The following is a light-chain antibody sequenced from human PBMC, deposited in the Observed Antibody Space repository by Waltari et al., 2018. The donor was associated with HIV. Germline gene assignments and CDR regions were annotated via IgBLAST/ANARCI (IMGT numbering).Light chain of an antibody. CDR3: QQYKNWPPLS. Sequence: VLTHSPSTLPVFSGEGATLSCRASQRISAYLAWYQKKPGQIARPLIYDASKRATGIPPRFSGSGSGTDFTLNISSLQSEDFAVYYCQQYKNWPPLSFGGGTKVEIK. V-gene: IGKV3-15*01. J-gene: IGKJ4*01. CDR2: DAS. CDR1: QRISAY.